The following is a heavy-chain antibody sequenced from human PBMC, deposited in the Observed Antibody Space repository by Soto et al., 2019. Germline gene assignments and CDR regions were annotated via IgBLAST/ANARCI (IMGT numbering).Heavy chain of an antibody. J-gene: IGHJ6*02. V-gene: IGHV4-4*02. Sequence: KTSETLSLTCAVSGGSISSANWWTWVRQPPGKGLEWIGEIYHGGSTSYNPSLKSRVTLSLDKFKNHFSLNLTSVTAADTAVYYCARISFSYGVDVWGQGTTVAVSS. CDR2: IYHGGST. CDR3: ARISFSYGVDV. CDR1: GGSISSANW.